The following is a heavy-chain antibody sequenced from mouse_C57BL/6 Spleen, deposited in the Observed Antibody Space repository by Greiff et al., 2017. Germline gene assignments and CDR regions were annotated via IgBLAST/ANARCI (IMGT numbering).Heavy chain of an antibody. V-gene: IGHV1-54*01. Sequence: QVQLQQSGAELVRPGTSVQVSCKASGYAFTNYLIEWVKQRPGQGLEWIGVINPGSGGTNYNEKFKGKATLTADKSSSTAYMQLSSLTSEDSAVYFCARGLRRGAMDYWGQGTSVTVSS. CDR1: GYAFTNYL. CDR3: ARGLRRGAMDY. J-gene: IGHJ4*01. CDR2: INPGSGGT. D-gene: IGHD3-2*02.